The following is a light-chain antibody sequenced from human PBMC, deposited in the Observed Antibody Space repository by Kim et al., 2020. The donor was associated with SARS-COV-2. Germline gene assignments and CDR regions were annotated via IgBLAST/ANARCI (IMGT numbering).Light chain of an antibody. CDR1: QSISSW. CDR3: QQYNSYPWT. Sequence: ASVGDRVTITCRASQSISSWLAWYQQKPGKAPKLLIYKASNLESGVPSRFSGSGSGTEFTLTISSLQPDDFATYYCQQYNSYPWTFGQGTKVEIK. V-gene: IGKV1-5*03. CDR2: KAS. J-gene: IGKJ1*01.